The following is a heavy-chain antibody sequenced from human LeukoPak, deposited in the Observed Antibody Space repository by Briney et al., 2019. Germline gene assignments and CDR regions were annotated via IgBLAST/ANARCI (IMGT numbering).Heavy chain of an antibody. CDR1: GYTFTSYG. V-gene: IGHV1-18*01. CDR2: ISAYNGNT. D-gene: IGHD5-12*01. CDR3: ARVTKPLTWISLYYYYMDV. J-gene: IGHJ6*03. Sequence: GASVKVSCKASGYTFTSYGISWVRQAPGQGLEWMGWISAYNGNTNYAQKLQGRVTMTTDTSTSTAYMELRSLRSDDTAVYYCARVTKPLTWISLYYYYMDVWGKGTTVTVSS.